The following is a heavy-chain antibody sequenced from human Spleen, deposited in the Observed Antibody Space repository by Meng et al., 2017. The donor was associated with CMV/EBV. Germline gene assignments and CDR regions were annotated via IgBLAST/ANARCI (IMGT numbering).Heavy chain of an antibody. CDR1: GDSISNSY. D-gene: IGHD1-26*01. CDR2: IYYSGST. Sequence: SETLSLTCTVSGDSISNSYWSWIRQQPGKGLEWIGYMYIYYSGSTNYNPSLQSRVNISVDTSKNQFSLKLSSVTAADTAVYYCARVGSNSSPWFDPWGQGTLVTVSS. V-gene: IGHV4-59*01. CDR3: ARVGSNSSPWFDP. J-gene: IGHJ5*02.